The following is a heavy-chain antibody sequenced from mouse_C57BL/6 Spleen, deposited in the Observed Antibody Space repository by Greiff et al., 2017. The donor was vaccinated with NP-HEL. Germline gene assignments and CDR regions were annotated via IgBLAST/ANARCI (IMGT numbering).Heavy chain of an antibody. CDR2: INPNNGGT. V-gene: IGHV1-22*01. CDR1: GYTFTDYN. CDR3: ARADYDYDGPWFAY. Sequence: VQLQQSGPELVKPGASVKMSCKASGYTFTDYNMHWVKQSHGKSLEWIGYINPNNGGTSYNQKFKGKATLTVNKSSSPAYMELRSLTSEDSAVYYCARADYDYDGPWFAYWGQGTLVTVSA. D-gene: IGHD2-4*01. J-gene: IGHJ3*01.